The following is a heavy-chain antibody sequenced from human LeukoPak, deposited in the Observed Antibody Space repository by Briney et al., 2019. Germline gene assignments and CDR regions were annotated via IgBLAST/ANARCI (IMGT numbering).Heavy chain of an antibody. D-gene: IGHD3-16*01. CDR2: ISGSGGSS. V-gene: IGHV3-23*01. J-gene: IGHJ5*02. CDR1: RFTFSNYA. Sequence: PGGALRLSCAASRFTFSNYAMNWVRPAPGRGLECVSLISGSGGSSYYADSVKGRFTISRDYSKNTMELQMNSRRGENTAVYYGAGGKTFIFAWGQGTLVTVSS. CDR3: AGGKTFIFA.